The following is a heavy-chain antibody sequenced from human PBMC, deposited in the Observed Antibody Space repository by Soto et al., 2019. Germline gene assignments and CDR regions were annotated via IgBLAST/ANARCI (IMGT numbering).Heavy chain of an antibody. CDR2: INPNSGGT. CDR1: GYTFTGYY. Sequence: ASVKVSCKASGYTFTGYYMHWVRQAPGQGLERMGWINPNSGGTNYAQKYQGWVTMTRDTSISTAYMELSRLRSYDTAEYYCAIVRPRSYCGGDCYSDYFDYWGQGTLVTVSS. CDR3: AIVRPRSYCGGDCYSDYFDY. D-gene: IGHD2-21*02. V-gene: IGHV1-2*04. J-gene: IGHJ4*02.